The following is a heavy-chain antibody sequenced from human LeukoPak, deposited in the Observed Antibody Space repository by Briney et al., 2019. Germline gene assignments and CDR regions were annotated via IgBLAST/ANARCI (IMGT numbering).Heavy chain of an antibody. D-gene: IGHD5-12*01. J-gene: IGHJ4*02. CDR2: MNPNSGNT. CDR1: GYTFTSYD. Sequence: ASVKVSCKASGYTFTSYDINWVRQATGQGLEWMGWMNPNSGNTGYAQKFQGRVTITRNTSISTAYMELSSLRSEDTAVYYCAREGNGYEPSDYWGQGTLVTVCS. V-gene: IGHV1-8*03. CDR3: AREGNGYEPSDY.